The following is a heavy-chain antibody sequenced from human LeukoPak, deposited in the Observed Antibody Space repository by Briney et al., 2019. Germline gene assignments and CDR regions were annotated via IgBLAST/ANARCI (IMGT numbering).Heavy chain of an antibody. CDR3: ARATPRGLYYFDY. Sequence: ASVKASCKASGYTFTSYAMHWVRQAPGQRLEWMGWINAGNGNTKYSQKFQGRVTITRDTSASTAYMELSSLRSEDTAVYYCARATPRGLYYFDYWGQGTLVTVSS. CDR1: GYTFTSYA. CDR2: INAGNGNT. V-gene: IGHV1-3*01. J-gene: IGHJ4*02. D-gene: IGHD2-15*01.